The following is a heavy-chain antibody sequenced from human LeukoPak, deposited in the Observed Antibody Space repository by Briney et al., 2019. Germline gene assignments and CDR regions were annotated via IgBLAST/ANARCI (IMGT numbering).Heavy chain of an antibody. J-gene: IGHJ5*02. CDR2: IYYSGST. V-gene: IGHV4-59*01. CDR1: GGSISSYY. Sequence: PSETLSLTCTVSGGSISSYYWSWIRQPPGKGLEWIGYIYYSGSTNYNPSLKSRVTISVDTSRNQFSLKLSSVTAADTAVYYCARVESSTSCLFDPWGQGTLVTVSS. CDR3: ARVESSTSCLFDP. D-gene: IGHD2-2*01.